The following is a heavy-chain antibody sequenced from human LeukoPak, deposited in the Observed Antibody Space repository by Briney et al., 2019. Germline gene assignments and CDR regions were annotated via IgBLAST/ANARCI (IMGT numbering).Heavy chain of an antibody. CDR3: ARDLDGSSGCDY. CDR2: INPNSGGT. D-gene: IGHD6-13*01. CDR1: GYTFTGYF. V-gene: IGHV1-2*02. J-gene: IGHJ4*02. Sequence: GASVKVSCKASGYTFTGYFMHWVRQAPGQGLEWMGWINPNSGGTNYAQEFQSRVTMTSDTSISTAYIELTRLRSDDTAVYYCARDLDGSSGCDYWGQGTLVTVSS.